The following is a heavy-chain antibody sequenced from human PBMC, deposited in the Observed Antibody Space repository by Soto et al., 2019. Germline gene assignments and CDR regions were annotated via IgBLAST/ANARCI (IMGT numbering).Heavy chain of an antibody. V-gene: IGHV4-59*12. CDR1: GGSISSYY. J-gene: IGHJ4*02. CDR3: ARGVVAARRRLWYFDY. CDR2: IYHTGST. D-gene: IGHD6-6*01. Sequence: SETLSLTCTVSGGSISSYYWSWIPQPPGKGLAWIGYIYHTGSTYYNPSLKTRVTISVDRSKNQFSLKLSSGTAADTAVYYCARGVVAARRRLWYFDYWGQGTPVTVSS.